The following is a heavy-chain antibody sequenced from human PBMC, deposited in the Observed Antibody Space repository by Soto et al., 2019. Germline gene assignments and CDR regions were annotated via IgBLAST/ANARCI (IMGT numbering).Heavy chain of an antibody. J-gene: IGHJ6*02. D-gene: IGHD2-2*02. V-gene: IGHV3-21*01. CDR2: ISSSSSYI. CDR1: GFTFSSYS. CDR3: ARGDPYCSSTSCYTYYGMDV. Sequence: GGSLRLSCAASGFTFSSYSMNWVRQAPGKGLEWVSSISSSSSYIYYADSVKGRFTISRDNSKNSLYLQMNSLRAEDTAVYYCARGDPYCSSTSCYTYYGMDVGGQGTTVTVSS.